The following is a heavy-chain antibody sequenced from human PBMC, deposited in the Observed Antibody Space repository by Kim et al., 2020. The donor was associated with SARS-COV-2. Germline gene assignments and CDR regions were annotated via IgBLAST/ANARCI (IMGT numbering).Heavy chain of an antibody. CDR3: ARGQLRLY. Sequence: GGSLRLSCAASGFTFSSYAMHWVRQAPGKGLEWVAVISYDGSNKYYADSVKGRFTISRDNSKNTLYLQMNSLRAEDTAVYYCARGQLRLYWGQGTLVTVSS. D-gene: IGHD5-12*01. CDR2: ISYDGSNK. V-gene: IGHV3-30*04. CDR1: GFTFSSYA. J-gene: IGHJ4*02.